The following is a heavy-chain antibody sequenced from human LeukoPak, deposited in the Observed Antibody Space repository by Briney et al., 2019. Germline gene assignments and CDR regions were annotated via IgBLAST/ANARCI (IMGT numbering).Heavy chain of an antibody. Sequence: SGGSLRLSCAASGFTFSSYAMRWVRQAPGKGLEWVSAISGSGGSTYYADSVKGRFTISRDISKSTLFLQMNSLRAEDTAVYYCAKYYFGSGSYYNPFDYWGQGTLVTVSS. CDR2: ISGSGGST. CDR3: AKYYFGSGSYYNPFDY. D-gene: IGHD3-10*01. J-gene: IGHJ4*02. V-gene: IGHV3-23*01. CDR1: GFTFSSYA.